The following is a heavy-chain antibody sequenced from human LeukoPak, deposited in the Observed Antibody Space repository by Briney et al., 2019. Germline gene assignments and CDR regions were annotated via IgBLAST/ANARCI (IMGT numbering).Heavy chain of an antibody. V-gene: IGHV3-23*01. CDR3: AKGVRNDYSNYFDY. CDR1: GFTFSSYA. J-gene: IGHJ4*02. D-gene: IGHD4-11*01. CDR2: ISGSGGST. Sequence: HAGGSLRLCCAASGFTFSSYAMSWVRQAPGEGLEGVSAISGSGGSTYYANSVKGRFTISRDNSKNTLYLQMNSLRAEDTAVYYCAKGVRNDYSNYFDYWGQGTLVTVSS.